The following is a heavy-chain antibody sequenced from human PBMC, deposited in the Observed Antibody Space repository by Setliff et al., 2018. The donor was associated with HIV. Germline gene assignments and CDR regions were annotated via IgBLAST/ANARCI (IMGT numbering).Heavy chain of an antibody. CDR2: IYPADSDT. Sequence: PGESLKISCKASGYSFTNYWIGWVRQMPGKGLEWMGIIYPADSDTRYSPSFQGQVTISADKSINTTYLQWSSLKASDTAMYYCARFLWVGQYCFDYWGQGTLVTVSS. CDR3: ARFLWVGQYCFDY. CDR1: GYSFTNYW. J-gene: IGHJ4*02. V-gene: IGHV5-51*01. D-gene: IGHD3-16*01.